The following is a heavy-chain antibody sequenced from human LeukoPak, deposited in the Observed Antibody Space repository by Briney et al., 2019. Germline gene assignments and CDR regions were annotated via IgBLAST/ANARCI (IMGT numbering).Heavy chain of an antibody. Sequence: SQTLSLTCTVSGGSISSYYWSWIRQPPGKGLEWIGYIYYSGSTNYNPSLKSRVTISVDTSKNQFSLKLSSVTAADTAVYYCARRNVYSSSWDYFDYWGQGTLVTVSS. J-gene: IGHJ4*02. CDR2: IYYSGST. CDR1: GGSISSYY. CDR3: ARRNVYSSSWDYFDY. D-gene: IGHD6-13*01. V-gene: IGHV4-59*08.